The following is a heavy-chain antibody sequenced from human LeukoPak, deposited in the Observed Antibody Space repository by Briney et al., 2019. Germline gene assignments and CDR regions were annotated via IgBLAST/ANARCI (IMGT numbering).Heavy chain of an antibody. CDR3: ARVRGRAAGATGTEYFQH. J-gene: IGHJ1*01. CDR2: INPSGGST. Sequence: ASVTVSCTASGYTFTSYYMHWVRQAPGQGLEWMGIINPSGGSTSYAQKFQGRVTMTRDTSTSTVYMELSSLRSEDTAVYYCARVRGRAAGATGTEYFQHWGQGTLVTASS. V-gene: IGHV1-46*01. D-gene: IGHD6-13*01. CDR1: GYTFTSYY.